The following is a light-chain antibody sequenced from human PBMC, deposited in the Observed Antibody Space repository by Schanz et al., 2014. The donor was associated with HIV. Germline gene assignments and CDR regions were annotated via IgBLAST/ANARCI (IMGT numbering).Light chain of an antibody. CDR2: SAS. J-gene: IGKJ3*01. V-gene: IGKV3-20*01. CDR1: QSVGSNY. CDR3: QHYGSS. Sequence: EIVLTQSPGSLSLSPGGRATLSCRASQSVGSNYLAWYQQKPGQSPRLLIYSASSRATGIPDRFSGSGSGTEFTLTISRLEPEDFAVYYCQHYGSSFGPGTKVDIK.